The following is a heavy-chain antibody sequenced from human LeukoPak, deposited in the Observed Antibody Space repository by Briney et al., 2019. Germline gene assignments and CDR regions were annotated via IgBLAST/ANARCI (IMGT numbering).Heavy chain of an antibody. CDR1: GGSISSGGYY. J-gene: IGHJ3*02. V-gene: IGHV4-31*03. CDR2: IYYSGST. CDR3: ARVAGYSYGYCGGDCWNAFDI. Sequence: KPSETLSLTCTVSGGSISSGGYYWSWIRQHPGKGLEWIGYIYYSGSTYYNPSLKSRVTISVDTSKNQFSLKLSSVTAADTAVYYCARVAGYSYGYCGGDCWNAFDIWGQGTMVTVSS. D-gene: IGHD2-21*02.